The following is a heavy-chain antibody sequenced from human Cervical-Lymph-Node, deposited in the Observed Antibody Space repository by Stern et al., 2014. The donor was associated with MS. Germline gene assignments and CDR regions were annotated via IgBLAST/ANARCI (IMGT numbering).Heavy chain of an antibody. Sequence: EVQLGESGGGGVKPGRSLRLSCTTSGFTFDDYAMNWVRQAPGKGLEWVGIIRSEAYGGTTEYAATVRGRFTISRDDSKSVAYLQMTSLRIEDTAVYYCAGRYYSDMTWGQGTRVTVSS. V-gene: IGHV3-49*04. J-gene: IGHJ5*02. CDR1: GFTFDDYA. CDR3: AGRYYSDMT. CDR2: IRSEAYGGTT. D-gene: IGHD3-22*01.